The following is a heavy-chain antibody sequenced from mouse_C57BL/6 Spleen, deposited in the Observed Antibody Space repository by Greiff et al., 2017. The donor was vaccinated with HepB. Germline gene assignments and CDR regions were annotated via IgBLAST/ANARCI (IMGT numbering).Heavy chain of an antibody. CDR2: INPSSGYT. D-gene: IGHD2-5*01. Sequence: VQLQQSGAELAKPGASVKLSCKASGYTFTSYWMHWVKQRPGQGLEWIGYINPSSGYTKYNQKFKDKATLTADKSSSTAYMQLSSLTYEDSAVYYCARDSNERIGAMDYWGQGTSVTVSS. CDR3: ARDSNERIGAMDY. J-gene: IGHJ4*01. CDR1: GYTFTSYW. V-gene: IGHV1-7*01.